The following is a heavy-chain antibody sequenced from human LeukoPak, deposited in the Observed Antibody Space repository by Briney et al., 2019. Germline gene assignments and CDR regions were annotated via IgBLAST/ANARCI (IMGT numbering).Heavy chain of an antibody. J-gene: IGHJ3*02. V-gene: IGHV3-23*01. CDR1: GFTFSNYA. D-gene: IGHD5-18*01. CDR2: ISGSGGST. CDR3: ARGGYSYGYGAFDI. Sequence: PGGSLRLSCAASGFTFSNYAMHWVRQAPGKGLEWVSAISGSGGSTYYADSVKGRFTISRDNSKNTLYLQMNSLRAEDTAVYYCARGGYSYGYGAFDIWGQGTMVTVSS.